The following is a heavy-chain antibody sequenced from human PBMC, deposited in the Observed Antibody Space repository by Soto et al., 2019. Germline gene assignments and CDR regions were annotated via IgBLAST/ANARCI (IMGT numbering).Heavy chain of an antibody. Sequence: GGSLRLSCAASGLTFSSYGMHWVRQAPGKGLEWAAVISYDGSNKYYADSVKGRFTISRDNSKNTLYLQMNSLRAEDTAVYYCARSLWFGELLSPTYSYHGMDVWGQGTTVTVSS. J-gene: IGHJ6*02. CDR3: ARSLWFGELLSPTYSYHGMDV. CDR2: ISYDGSNK. V-gene: IGHV3-30*03. CDR1: GLTFSSYG. D-gene: IGHD3-10*01.